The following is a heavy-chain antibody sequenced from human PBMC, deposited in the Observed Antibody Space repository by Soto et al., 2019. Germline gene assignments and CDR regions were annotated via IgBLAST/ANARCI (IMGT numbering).Heavy chain of an antibody. V-gene: IGHV4-34*01. CDR3: ARGYYDFWSGMYYYYYYMDV. Sequence: SETMSLTCAVYGGSFSGYDWSWIRQPPGKGLEWIGEINHSGSTNYNPSLKSRVTISVDTSKNQFSLKLSSVTAADTAVYYCARGYYDFWSGMYYYYYYMDVWGKGTTVTVSS. J-gene: IGHJ6*03. CDR1: GGSFSGYD. D-gene: IGHD3-3*01. CDR2: INHSGST.